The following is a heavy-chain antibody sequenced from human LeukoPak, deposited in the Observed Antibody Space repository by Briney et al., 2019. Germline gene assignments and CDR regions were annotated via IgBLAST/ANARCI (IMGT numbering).Heavy chain of an antibody. CDR1: GFSFTNYW. V-gene: IGHV3-74*01. CDR2: INSGGSAT. D-gene: IGHD3-16*01. J-gene: IGHJ6*02. CDR3: ARGGGLDV. Sequence: GGSLRLSCAASGFSFTNYWMHWVRQAPGKGLVWVSHINSGGSATRYADSVKGRFTISRDNAKNSLYLQMSNLRAEDTAVYFCARGGGLDVWGQGATVTVSS.